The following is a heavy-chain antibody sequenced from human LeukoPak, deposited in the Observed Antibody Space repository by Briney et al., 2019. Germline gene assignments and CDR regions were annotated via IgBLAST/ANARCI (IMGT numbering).Heavy chain of an antibody. D-gene: IGHD2-15*01. Sequence: PGGSLRLSCAASGFTFSSYSMNWVRQAPGKGLEWVSSISSSSSYIYYADSVKGRFTISRDNAKNALYLQMNSLRAEDTAVYYCARLYCSGGSCYSVENWFDPWGQGTLVTVSS. J-gene: IGHJ5*02. CDR3: ARLYCSGGSCYSVENWFDP. CDR1: GFTFSSYS. V-gene: IGHV3-21*01. CDR2: ISSSSSYI.